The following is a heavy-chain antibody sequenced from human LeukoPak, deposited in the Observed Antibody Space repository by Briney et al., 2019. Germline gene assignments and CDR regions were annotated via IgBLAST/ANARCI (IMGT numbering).Heavy chain of an antibody. Sequence: GGSLRLSCAASGFTFSSYAMNWVRQAPGRGLEWVSGFSGSGGTTYYADSVKGRFTISRDNSKNTLYLQMNSLRAEDTAVYYCANGNRCTSPDCLGYYYFYMDVWGKGTTVTVSS. D-gene: IGHD2-8*01. CDR2: FSGSGGTT. CDR1: GFTFSSYA. CDR3: ANGNRCTSPDCLGYYYFYMDV. V-gene: IGHV3-23*01. J-gene: IGHJ6*03.